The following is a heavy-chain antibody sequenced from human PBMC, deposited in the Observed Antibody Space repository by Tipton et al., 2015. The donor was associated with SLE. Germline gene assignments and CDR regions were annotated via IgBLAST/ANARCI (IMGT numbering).Heavy chain of an antibody. Sequence: LSLTCAVSGGSISSGGYSWSWIRQPPGKGLEWIGYIYYSGSTYYNPPLKSRVTISVDTSKNQFSLKLSTVTAADTAVYYCARQGAERSDSSIWYTDPFDYWGQGTLVTVSS. CDR2: IYYSGST. CDR3: ARQGAERSDSSIWYTDPFDY. CDR1: GGSISSGGYS. V-gene: IGHV4-30-4*08. J-gene: IGHJ4*02. D-gene: IGHD6-13*01.